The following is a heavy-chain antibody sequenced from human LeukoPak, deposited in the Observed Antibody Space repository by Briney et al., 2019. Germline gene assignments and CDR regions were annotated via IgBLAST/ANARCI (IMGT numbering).Heavy chain of an antibody. CDR2: IYYSGST. D-gene: IGHD6-6*01. Sequence: PAETLSLTCTVSVVSISSYYGSCIRQPPGKGLEWIGYIYYSGSTNYNPSLKSRVTISVDPSKNQFALKRSSVTAADTAVYYCARGSSSSDPGAFDIWGQGTMVTVSS. CDR1: VVSISSYY. J-gene: IGHJ3*02. CDR3: ARGSSSSDPGAFDI. V-gene: IGHV4-59*01.